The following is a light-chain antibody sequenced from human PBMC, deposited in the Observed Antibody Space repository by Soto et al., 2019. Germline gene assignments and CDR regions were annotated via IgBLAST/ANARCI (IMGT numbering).Light chain of an antibody. CDR3: QQYHNWPPQYT. J-gene: IGKJ2*01. Sequence: EIVMTQSPASLSVSPGEGATLSCRASQTVASNLAWYQQKPGQGPRLLIHGASTRANGVPARFSGSGSGTDFTLTISSLQSEDFAVYYCQQYHNWPPQYTFGQGTKLQIK. V-gene: IGKV3-15*01. CDR1: QTVASN. CDR2: GAS.